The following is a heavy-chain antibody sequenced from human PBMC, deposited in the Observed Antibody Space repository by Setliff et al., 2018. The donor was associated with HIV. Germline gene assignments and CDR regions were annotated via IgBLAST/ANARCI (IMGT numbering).Heavy chain of an antibody. CDR3: ARVLKGYSSSYEAFDI. D-gene: IGHD6-13*01. V-gene: IGHV1-69*10. CDR1: RGTFTSYA. CDR2: IISILNVA. J-gene: IGHJ3*02. Sequence: SVKVSCKTSRGTFTSYAFTWVRQAPGQGFEWMGGIISILNVATYAQKFQGRVTITADKSTSTVYMELSSLRSEDSAVYYCARVLKGYSSSYEAFDIWGQGTMVTVSS.